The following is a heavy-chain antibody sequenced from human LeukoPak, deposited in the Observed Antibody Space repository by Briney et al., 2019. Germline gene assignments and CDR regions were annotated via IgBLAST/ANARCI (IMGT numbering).Heavy chain of an antibody. J-gene: IGHJ2*01. CDR3: AGPLKSIAARYFDL. V-gene: IGHV1-69*04. CDR2: IISILGII. D-gene: IGHD6-6*01. CDR1: GGTFSSYA. Sequence: ASVKVSCKASGGTFSSYAISWVRQAPGQGLEWMGRIISILGIINYAQKFQGRVTITADKSTSTAYMELSSLRSEDTAVYYCAGPLKSIAARYFDLWGRGTLVTVSS.